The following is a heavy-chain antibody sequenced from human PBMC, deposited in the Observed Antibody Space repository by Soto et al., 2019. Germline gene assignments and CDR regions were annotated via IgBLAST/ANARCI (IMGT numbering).Heavy chain of an antibody. CDR2: IYTSGST. D-gene: IGHD2-21*01. CDR1: GGSINSYY. Sequence: SETLSLTCTVSGGSINSYYWSWIRQPAGKGLEWIGRIYTSGSTNYNPSLKSRVTMSVDTSKNQFSLRLSSVTAADTAVYYCAREQGLFTVVFEYYFDYWGLGTLVTVSS. CDR3: AREQGLFTVVFEYYFDY. J-gene: IGHJ4*02. V-gene: IGHV4-4*07.